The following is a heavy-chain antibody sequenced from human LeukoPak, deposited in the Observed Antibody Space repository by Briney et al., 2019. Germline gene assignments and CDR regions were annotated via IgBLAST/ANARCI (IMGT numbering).Heavy chain of an antibody. CDR1: GYTFTSYY. CDR3: ARGADGYYYDSSGYSDY. CDR2: INPSGGST. D-gene: IGHD3-22*01. J-gene: IGHJ4*02. V-gene: IGHV1-46*01. Sequence: ASVKVSCKASGYTFTSYYMHWVRQAPGQGLEWMGIINPSGGSTSYAQKFQGRVTMTRDTSTGTVYMELSSLRSEDTAVYYCARGADGYYYDSSGYSDYWGQGTLVTVSS.